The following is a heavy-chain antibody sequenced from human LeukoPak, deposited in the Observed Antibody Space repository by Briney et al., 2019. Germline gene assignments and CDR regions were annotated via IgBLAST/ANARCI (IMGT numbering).Heavy chain of an antibody. CDR2: ISHGSSYI. Sequence: PGGSLRLSCAASGFTFGSYSMNWVRQAPGKGLEWVSSISHGSSYIYYADSVKGRFTISRDNAENSLYLQMNSLRAEDTAVYYCAGGPKYIASTGPHYFDYWGQGTLVTVSS. V-gene: IGHV3-21*01. D-gene: IGHD1-1*01. J-gene: IGHJ4*02. CDR3: AGGPKYIASTGPHYFDY. CDR1: GFTFGSYS.